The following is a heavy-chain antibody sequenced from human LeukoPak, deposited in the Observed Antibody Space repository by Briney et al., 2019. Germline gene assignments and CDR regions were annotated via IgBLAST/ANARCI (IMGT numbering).Heavy chain of an antibody. D-gene: IGHD2-21*01. Sequence: GGSRRLSCAASGFTFSSYSMNWVRQAPGKGLEWVSYISSSSSTIYYADSVKGRFTISRDNAKNSLYLQMNSLRAEDTAVYYCARDPPAYCGGDCAAGMDVWGKGTTVTVSS. CDR1: GFTFSSYS. J-gene: IGHJ6*04. CDR3: ARDPPAYCGGDCAAGMDV. CDR2: ISSSSSTI. V-gene: IGHV3-48*01.